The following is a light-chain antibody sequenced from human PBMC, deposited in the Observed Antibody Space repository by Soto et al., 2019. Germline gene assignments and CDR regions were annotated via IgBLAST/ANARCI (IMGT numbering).Light chain of an antibody. CDR1: SSNIGSNP. CDR2: SNN. Sequence: QSVLTQPPSASGTPGQRVTIACSGSSSNIGSNPVNWYQQLPGTAPKLLIYSNNERPSGGPDRFSGSKSGTSASLAIGGLQSEDEGDLYCAAWDDSLNAYVIGTGTKLTVL. CDR3: AAWDDSLNAYV. V-gene: IGLV1-44*01. J-gene: IGLJ1*01.